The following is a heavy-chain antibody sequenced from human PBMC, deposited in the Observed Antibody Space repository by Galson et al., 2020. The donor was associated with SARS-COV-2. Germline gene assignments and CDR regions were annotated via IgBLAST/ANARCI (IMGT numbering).Heavy chain of an antibody. D-gene: IGHD6-19*01. CDR3: ARMIAVAATFDY. Sequence: SGPTLVKPTQTLTLTCTFSGFSLSTSGMCVSWIRQPPGKALEWLARIDWDDDTYYSTSLKTRLTISKDTSKNQVVLTMTNMDPVDTATYYCARMIAVAATFDYWGQGTLVTVSS. CDR1: GFSLSTSGMC. J-gene: IGHJ4*02. CDR2: IDWDDDT. V-gene: IGHV2-70*11.